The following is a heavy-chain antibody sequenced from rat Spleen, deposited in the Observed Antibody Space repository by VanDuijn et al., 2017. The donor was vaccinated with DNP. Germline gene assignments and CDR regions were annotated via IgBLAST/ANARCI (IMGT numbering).Heavy chain of an antibody. CDR2: ISYDGSNT. J-gene: IGHJ4*01. V-gene: IGHV5-22*01. Sequence: EVQLVESDGGLVQPGRSLKLSCAASGFIFSDYYMAWVRQAPTKGLEWVATISYDGSNTYYGDSVKGRFTNSRDNAKSTLYLQMNSLRSEDTATYFCARHGWQGVMDAWGQGASVTVSS. D-gene: IGHD1-7*01. CDR1: GFIFSDYY. CDR3: ARHGWQGVMDA.